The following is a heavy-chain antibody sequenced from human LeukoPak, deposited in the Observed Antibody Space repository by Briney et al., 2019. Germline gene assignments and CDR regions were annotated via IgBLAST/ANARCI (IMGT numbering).Heavy chain of an antibody. CDR1: GFTFSSYW. Sequence: QPGGSLRLSCAASGFTFSSYWMHWVRQAPGKGLEWVAFISYDGSNKDYADSVKGRFTISRDNSKNTLYLQMNSLRAEDTAVYYCAKGLSDSSGWNFDYWGQGTLVTVSS. CDR2: ISYDGSNK. V-gene: IGHV3-30*18. J-gene: IGHJ4*02. D-gene: IGHD6-19*01. CDR3: AKGLSDSSGWNFDY.